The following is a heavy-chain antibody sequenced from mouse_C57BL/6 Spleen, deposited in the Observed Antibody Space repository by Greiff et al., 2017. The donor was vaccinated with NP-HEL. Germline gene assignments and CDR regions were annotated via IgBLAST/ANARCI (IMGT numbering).Heavy chain of an antibody. CDR2: ISYDGSN. CDR1: GYSITSGYY. CDR3: ARGGYGSMGAMDY. Sequence: EVQLQQSGPGLVKPSQSLSLTCSVTGYSITSGYYWNWIRQFPGNKLEWMGYISYDGSNNYNPSLKNRISITRDTSKNQFFLKLNSVTTEDTATYYCARGGYGSMGAMDYWGQGTSVTVSS. J-gene: IGHJ4*01. D-gene: IGHD1-1*01. V-gene: IGHV3-6*01.